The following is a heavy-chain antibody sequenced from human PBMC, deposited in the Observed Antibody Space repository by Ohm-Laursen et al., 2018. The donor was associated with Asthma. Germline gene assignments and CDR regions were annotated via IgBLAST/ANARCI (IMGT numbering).Heavy chain of an antibody. V-gene: IGHV3-7*01. CDR3: ATEAWWPCDY. CDR1: GDTFSIFRNSW. CDR2: IQPGGGAE. J-gene: IGHJ4*02. Sequence: SLRLSCAASGDTFSIFRNSWMAWVRQAPGKGLEWLAKIQPGGGAEVYVDSVKGRFTISRDNAKTTLYLQMNSLRTEDTAIYYCATEAWWPCDYWGQGSLVTVSP. D-gene: IGHD2-15*01.